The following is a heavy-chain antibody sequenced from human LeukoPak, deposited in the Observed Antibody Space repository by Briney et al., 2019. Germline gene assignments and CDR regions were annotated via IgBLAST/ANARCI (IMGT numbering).Heavy chain of an antibody. V-gene: IGHV4-61*02. CDR1: GGSISSGSYH. D-gene: IGHD3-16*01. CDR2: IYTSGST. Sequence: SQTLSLTCTVSGGSISSGSYHWSWIRQPAGKGLEWIGRIYTSGSTNYNPSLKSRVTISVDTSKNQFSLKLSSVTAADTAVYYCARDASVWAIFDYWGQGTLVTVSS. J-gene: IGHJ4*02. CDR3: ARDASVWAIFDY.